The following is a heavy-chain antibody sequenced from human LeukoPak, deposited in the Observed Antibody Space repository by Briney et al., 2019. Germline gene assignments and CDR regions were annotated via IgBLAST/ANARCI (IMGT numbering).Heavy chain of an antibody. CDR2: IYYSGST. V-gene: IGHV4-59*01. CDR1: GGSISSYY. J-gene: IGHJ3*02. CDR3: ARGCSSTSCPEDAFDI. Sequence: SETLSLTCTVSGGSISSYYWSWIRQPPGKGLEWIGYIYYSGSTNYNPSLKSRVTISVDTSKNQFSLKLSSVTAADTAVYYCARGCSSTSCPEDAFDIWGQGTMVTVSS. D-gene: IGHD2-2*01.